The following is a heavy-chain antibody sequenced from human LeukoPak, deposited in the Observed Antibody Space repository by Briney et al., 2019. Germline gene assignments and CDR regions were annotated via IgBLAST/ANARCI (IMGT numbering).Heavy chain of an antibody. CDR3: AGGHCSSTSCYRNWFDP. J-gene: IGHJ5*02. Sequence: PSETLSLTCTVSGGSISSHYWSWIRQPPGMGLEWIGYIYYSGSTNYNPSLNSRVTISVDTSKNQFSLKLTSMTAADTAVYYCAGGHCSSTSCYRNWFDPWGQGTLVTVSS. D-gene: IGHD2-2*01. CDR2: IYYSGST. CDR1: GGSISSHY. V-gene: IGHV4-59*11.